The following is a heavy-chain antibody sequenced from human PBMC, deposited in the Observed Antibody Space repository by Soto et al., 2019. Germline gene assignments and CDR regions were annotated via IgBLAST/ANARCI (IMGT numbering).Heavy chain of an antibody. CDR1: GGSISSSSYY. V-gene: IGHV4-39*01. CDR2: IYYSGST. Sequence: SETLSLTCTVSGGSISSSSYYWGWIRQPPGKGLEWIGSIYYSGSTYYNPSLKSRVTISVDTSKNQFSLKLSSVTAADTAVYYCARHSNGATIFGVVITYGMDVWGAGTPVTVYS. J-gene: IGHJ6*04. CDR3: ARHSNGATIFGVVITYGMDV. D-gene: IGHD3-3*01.